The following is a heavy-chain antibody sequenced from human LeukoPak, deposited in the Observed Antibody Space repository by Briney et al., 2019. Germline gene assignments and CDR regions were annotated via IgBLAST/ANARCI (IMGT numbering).Heavy chain of an antibody. Sequence: GGSLRLSCAASGFTFSSYWMHWVRQAPGKGLVWIARINSDGYSISYTDFVKGRFTISRDNTKNTLYLQMNSLRAEDTAVYYCARAVAVAGTDYWGQGILVTVSS. V-gene: IGHV3-74*01. CDR2: INSDGYSI. CDR3: ARAVAVAGTDY. CDR1: GFTFSSYW. J-gene: IGHJ4*02. D-gene: IGHD6-19*01.